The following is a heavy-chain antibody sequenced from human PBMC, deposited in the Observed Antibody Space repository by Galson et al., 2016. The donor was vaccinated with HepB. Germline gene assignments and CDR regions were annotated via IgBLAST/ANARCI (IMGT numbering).Heavy chain of an antibody. J-gene: IGHJ6*02. CDR3: ASSTSAVRYWDV. V-gene: IGHV1-69*06. Sequence: STFVISWVRQAPGQGLEWMGGIIPIFDTPDYAQKFQGRVTITADKSTSTAYMELSSLRSEDTAVYYCASSTSAVRYWDVWGQGTTVTVSS. D-gene: IGHD2-2*01. CDR2: IIPIFDTP. CDR1: STFV.